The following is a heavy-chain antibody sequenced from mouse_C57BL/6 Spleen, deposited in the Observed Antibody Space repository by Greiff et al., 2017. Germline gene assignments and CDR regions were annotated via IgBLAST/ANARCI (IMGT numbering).Heavy chain of an antibody. CDR3: ARPSYYGSSYAMDY. V-gene: IGHV14-2*01. CDR1: GFNIKDYY. CDR2: IDPEDGET. J-gene: IGHJ4*01. Sequence: EVQLQQSGAELVKPGASVKLSCTASGFNIKDYYMHWVKQRTEQGLEWIGRIDPEDGETKYAPKFPGKATITADTSSNTAYLQLSSLTSEDTAVYYCARPSYYGSSYAMDYWGQGTSVTVSS. D-gene: IGHD1-1*01.